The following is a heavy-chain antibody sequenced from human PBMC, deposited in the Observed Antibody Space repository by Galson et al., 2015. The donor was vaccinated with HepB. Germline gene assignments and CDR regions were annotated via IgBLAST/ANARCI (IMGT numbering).Heavy chain of an antibody. J-gene: IGHJ2*01. V-gene: IGHV2-5*02. CDR3: AHSLGWYFDL. CDR2: IYWDDDK. CDR1: GFSLGTSGVG. Sequence: PALVKPTQTLTLTCTFSGFSLGTSGVGVAWIRQPPGKALEWLAVIYWDDDKRYSPSLKSRLTITKDTSKNQVVLTVSNMDPVDTATYYCAHSLGWYFDLWGRGTLVTVSS.